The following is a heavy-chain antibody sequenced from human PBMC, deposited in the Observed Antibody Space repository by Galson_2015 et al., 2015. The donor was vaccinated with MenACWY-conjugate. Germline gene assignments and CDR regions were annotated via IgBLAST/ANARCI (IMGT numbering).Heavy chain of an antibody. J-gene: IGHJ4*02. CDR2: ISAGGDTT. D-gene: IGHD4/OR15-4a*01. Sequence: SLRLSCAASGFTFSSFAMSWVRQAPGKGLEWVSTISAGGDTTYHADSVKGRFTISRDNSKSTLHLQMSSLRAEDTAVYYCAKGMTMSSRGYWGQGTLVTVSS. CDR1: GFTFSSFA. CDR3: AKGMTMSSRGY. V-gene: IGHV3-23*01.